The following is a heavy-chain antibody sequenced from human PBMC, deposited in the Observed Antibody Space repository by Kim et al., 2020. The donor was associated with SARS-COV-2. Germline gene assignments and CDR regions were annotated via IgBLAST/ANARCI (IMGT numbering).Heavy chain of an antibody. J-gene: IGHJ6*02. Sequence: SVKVSCKASGGTFSSYTISWVRQAPRQGLEWMGSIIPILGIANYAQKFQGRVTITADKSTSTTYMELSSLRSEDTAVYYCARVLAVAGLSNYGMDVWGQGTTVTVSS. D-gene: IGHD6-13*01. CDR2: IIPILGIA. CDR1: GGTFSSYT. V-gene: IGHV1-69*02. CDR3: ARVLAVAGLSNYGMDV.